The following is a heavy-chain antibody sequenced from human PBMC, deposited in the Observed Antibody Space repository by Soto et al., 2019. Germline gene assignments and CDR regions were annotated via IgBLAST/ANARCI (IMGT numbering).Heavy chain of an antibody. D-gene: IGHD6-19*01. CDR1: GFTFSSYG. CDR3: ARDFSIAVASYYYYYGMDV. V-gene: IGHV3-33*01. CDR2: IWYDGSNK. J-gene: IGHJ6*02. Sequence: QVQLVESGGGVVQPGRSLRLSCAASGFTFSSYGMHWVRQAPGKGLEWVAVIWYDGSNKYYADSVKGRFTISRDNSKNTLYLQMNSLRAEDTAVYYCARDFSIAVASYYYYYGMDVWGQGTTVTVSS.